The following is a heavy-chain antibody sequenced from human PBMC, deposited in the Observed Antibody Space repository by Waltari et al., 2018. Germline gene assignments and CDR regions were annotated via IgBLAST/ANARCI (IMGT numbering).Heavy chain of an antibody. CDR2: IYHDGTT. J-gene: IGHJ4*02. Sequence: QLQLQASGPGLVKSSETLSLTCDVSGYAINSGFYWGWIRQPPGRGLEWVATIYHDGTTFYNPSLTGRVTTSMDTSKNQFSLKMKSVTAADTAVYYCTRQVLGYCTSAACRRLESWGQGTLVTVSS. V-gene: IGHV4-38-2*01. CDR3: TRQVLGYCTSAACRRLES. CDR1: GYAINSGFY. D-gene: IGHD2-2*03.